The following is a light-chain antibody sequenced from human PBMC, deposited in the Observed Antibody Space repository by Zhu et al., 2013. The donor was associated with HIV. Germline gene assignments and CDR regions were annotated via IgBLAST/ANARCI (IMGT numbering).Light chain of an antibody. CDR2: GAS. CDR1: QSVTSY. V-gene: IGKV3-20*01. Sequence: ATLSCRASQSVTSYLAWYQQKPGQAPRLLIHGASSRATGIPDRFSGSGSGTDFTLTISRLEPEDFAVYYCQQYDSSPLWTFGQGTKVEV. J-gene: IGKJ1*01. CDR3: QQYDSSPLWT.